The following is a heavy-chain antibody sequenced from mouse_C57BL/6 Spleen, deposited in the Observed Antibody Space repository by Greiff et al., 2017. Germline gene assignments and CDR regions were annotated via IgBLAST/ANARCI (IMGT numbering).Heavy chain of an antibody. CDR3: ARAQLGAWLAY. Sequence: VQLQQSVAELVRPGASVKLSCTASGFNINNSYMHWVKQGPEQGLEWIGRIDPANGNTKDATKFQGKATITADTASNTAYLQLSSLTSEDTAIYYCARAQLGAWLAYWGQGTLVTVSA. CDR1: GFNINNSY. V-gene: IGHV14-3*01. J-gene: IGHJ3*01. CDR2: IDPANGNT. D-gene: IGHD4-1*02.